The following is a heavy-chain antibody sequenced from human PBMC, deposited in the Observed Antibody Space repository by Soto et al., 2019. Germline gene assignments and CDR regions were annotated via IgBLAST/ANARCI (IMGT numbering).Heavy chain of an antibody. CDR2: INGRGGTT. J-gene: IGHJ6*02. CDR1: GFTFNSYA. CDR3: AKDVAAAGPDYYYGMDV. Sequence: EVQLLEAGGGLVQPGGSLRLSCAASGFTFNSYAMSWVRQAPGKGLEWVSAINGRGGTTYYADSVKGRFTISRDNSKNTLYLQMNSLRAEDTAVYYCAKDVAAAGPDYYYGMDVWGQGTTGTGSS. D-gene: IGHD6-13*01. V-gene: IGHV3-23*01.